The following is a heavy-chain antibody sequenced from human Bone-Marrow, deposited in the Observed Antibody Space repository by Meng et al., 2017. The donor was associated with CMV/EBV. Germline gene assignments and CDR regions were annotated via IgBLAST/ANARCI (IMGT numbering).Heavy chain of an antibody. V-gene: IGHV3-53*01. Sequence: GGSLRLSCAASGFTVSSNYMSWVRQAPGKGLEWVAVIYSGGSTYYADSVKDRFTFSRDNAKNTLYLQMNSLRAEDTAVYYCARPPTYCSSTSCYKAPVYWGQGTLVTVSS. CDR2: IYSGGST. CDR3: ARPPTYCSSTSCYKAPVY. CDR1: GFTVSSNY. D-gene: IGHD2-2*02. J-gene: IGHJ4*02.